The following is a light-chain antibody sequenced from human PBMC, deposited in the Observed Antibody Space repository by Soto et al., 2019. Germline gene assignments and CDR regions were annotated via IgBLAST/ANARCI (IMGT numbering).Light chain of an antibody. Sequence: QSALTQPASVSASPGQSITISCSGTSSDVGAYNHVSWYQQHPGKVPKVLIFDVSIQPSGISNRFSGSKSGTTASLTISGLEAGDEADYYCGSYTNTNTVVFGGGTKLTVL. J-gene: IGLJ2*01. CDR2: DVS. V-gene: IGLV2-14*03. CDR3: GSYTNTNTVV. CDR1: SSDVGAYNH.